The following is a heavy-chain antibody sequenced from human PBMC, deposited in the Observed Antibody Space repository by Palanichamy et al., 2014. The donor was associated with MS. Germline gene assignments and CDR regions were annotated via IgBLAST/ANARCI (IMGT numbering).Heavy chain of an antibody. J-gene: IGHJ6*02. CDR1: GYTFSSYG. CDR2: ISTYNGNT. V-gene: IGHV1-18*04. Sequence: QVQLVQSGAEVEEPGASVRVSCKASGYTFSSYGTSWARQAPGQGLEWMGWISTYNGNTKYAQKFQDRVTMTTDTSTTTAHMDLRSLRSDDSAVYFCARDIGPVPGDYYYGLDVWGQGTTVTVSS. D-gene: IGHD3-10*01. CDR3: ARDIGPVPGDYYYGLDV.